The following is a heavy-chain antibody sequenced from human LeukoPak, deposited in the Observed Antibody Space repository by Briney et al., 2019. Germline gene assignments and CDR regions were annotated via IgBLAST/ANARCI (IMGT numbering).Heavy chain of an antibody. CDR2: ISSSSYI. J-gene: IGHJ4*02. Sequence: GGSLRLSCAASGFTFSSYSMNWVRQAPGKGLEWVSSISSSSYIYYADSVKGRFTISRDNAKNSLYLQMNSLRAEDTAAYYCARDSRLWLAVEDIVVVPAAVDWGQGTLVTVSS. CDR1: GFTFSSYS. CDR3: ARDSRLWLAVEDIVVVPAAVD. D-gene: IGHD2-2*01. V-gene: IGHV3-21*01.